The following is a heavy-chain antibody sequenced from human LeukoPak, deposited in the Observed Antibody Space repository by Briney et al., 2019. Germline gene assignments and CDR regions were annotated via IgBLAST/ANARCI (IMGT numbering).Heavy chain of an antibody. CDR3: SVDCSSTSCYTMEPYYYYGMDV. J-gene: IGHJ6*02. CDR2: IRSKAYGGTT. D-gene: IGHD2-2*02. V-gene: IGHV3-49*04. CDR1: GFTFGDYA. Sequence: GGSLRLSCTASGFTFGDYAMSWVRQAPGKGLEWVGFIRSKAYGGTTEYAAYVKGRFTISRDDSKSIAYLQMNSLKTEDTAVYYCSVDCSSTSCYTMEPYYYYGMDVWGQGTTVTVSS.